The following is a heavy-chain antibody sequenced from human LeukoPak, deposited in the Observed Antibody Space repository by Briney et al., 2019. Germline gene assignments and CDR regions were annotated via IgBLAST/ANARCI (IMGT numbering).Heavy chain of an antibody. V-gene: IGHV3-23*01. D-gene: IGHD3-10*01. CDR3: APRNGPMVRPVNY. Sequence: PGGTLRLSCAASGFTFSNYAMSWVRQAPGKGLEWVSAISGSGGSTYYADSVKGRFTISRDNSKNTLYLQMNSLRAEDTAVYYCAPRNGPMVRPVNYWGQGTLVTVSS. CDR1: GFTFSNYA. J-gene: IGHJ4*02. CDR2: ISGSGGST.